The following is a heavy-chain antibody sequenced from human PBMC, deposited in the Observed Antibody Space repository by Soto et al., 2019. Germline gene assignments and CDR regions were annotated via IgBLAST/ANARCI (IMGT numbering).Heavy chain of an antibody. CDR1: GYTLTELS. D-gene: IGHD6-19*01. J-gene: IGHJ4*02. V-gene: IGHV1-24*01. CDR3: APSSGWVGYPDY. CDR2: FDPEDGET. Sequence: ASVKVSCKVSGYTLTELSMHWVRQAPGKGLEWMGGFDPEDGETIYAQKFQGRVTMTEDTSTDTAYMELSSLRSEDTAVYYCAPSSGWVGYPDYWGQGTLVTVSS.